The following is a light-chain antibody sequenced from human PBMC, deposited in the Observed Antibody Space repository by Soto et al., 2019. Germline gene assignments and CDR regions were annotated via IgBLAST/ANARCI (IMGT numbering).Light chain of an antibody. J-gene: IGKJ3*01. CDR3: QQYGSAPST. CDR2: GAS. Sequence: EIVLTQSPDTLSLSPGERATLSCRASQSIYRNFLAWYQHKPGQAPRLLIYGASSRATGIPDRFSGSGSGTAFTLTISRLEPEDFAVYFCQQYGSAPSTFGPGAKVNI. CDR1: QSIYRNF. V-gene: IGKV3-20*01.